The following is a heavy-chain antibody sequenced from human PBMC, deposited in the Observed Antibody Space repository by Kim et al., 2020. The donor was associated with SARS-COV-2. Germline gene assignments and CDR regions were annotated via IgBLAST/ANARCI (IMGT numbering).Heavy chain of an antibody. J-gene: IGHJ4*02. CDR2: IKEDGSVK. CDR3: ARDGILSYTSSWDY. Sequence: GGSLRLSCGVYGFTFRSYWMSWVRQAPGKGLEWVANIKEDGSVKQDVDSVKGRFTTSRDNARNSLYLQMRSLRADDTAVYYCARDGILSYTSSWDYWGPGALVSVSS. CDR1: GFTFRSYW. D-gene: IGHD6-13*01. V-gene: IGHV3-7*03.